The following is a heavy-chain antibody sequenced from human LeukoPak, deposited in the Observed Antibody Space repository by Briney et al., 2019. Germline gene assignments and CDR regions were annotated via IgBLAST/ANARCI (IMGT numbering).Heavy chain of an antibody. CDR1: GFSFSEHG. CDR2: TWYDGSNN. J-gene: IGHJ4*02. V-gene: IGHV3-30*02. CDR3: SKGDSGYYTFFDY. Sequence: PGGSLRLSCAASGFSFSEHGMHWVRQAPGKGPEWVTVTWYDGSNNHYADSVKGRFIISRDNSKNTLYLQMSSLRAEDTAVYYCSKGDSGYYTFFDYWGQGTLVTVSS. D-gene: IGHD3-22*01.